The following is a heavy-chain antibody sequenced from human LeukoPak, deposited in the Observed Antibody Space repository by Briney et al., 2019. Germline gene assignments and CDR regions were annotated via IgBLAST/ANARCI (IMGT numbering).Heavy chain of an antibody. CDR2: INPNSGDT. CDR1: GYTFTGYY. V-gene: IGHV1-2*06. D-gene: IGHD6-13*01. J-gene: IGHJ4*02. Sequence: ASVKVSCKASGYTFTGYYMHWVRQAPGQGLEWMGRINPNSGDTGFAQKFQGRVTMTRNTSITTAYMELSSLRSDDTAIYYCARGVAAGYDYWGQGTLVTVSS. CDR3: ARGVAAGYDY.